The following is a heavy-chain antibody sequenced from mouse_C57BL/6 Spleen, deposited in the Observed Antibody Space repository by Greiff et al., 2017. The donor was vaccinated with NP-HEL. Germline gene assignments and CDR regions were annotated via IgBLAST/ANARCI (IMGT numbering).Heavy chain of an antibody. J-gene: IGHJ2*01. D-gene: IGHD4-1*01. CDR1: GFTFSDYY. Sequence: EVKLVESEGGLVQPGSSMKLSCTASGFTFSDYYMAWVRQVPEKGLDWVANINYDGSSTYYLDSLKSRFIISRDNAKNILYLQMSSLKSEDTATYYCARERVGTRYFDYWGQGTTLTVSS. CDR3: ARERVGTRYFDY. V-gene: IGHV5-16*01. CDR2: INYDGSST.